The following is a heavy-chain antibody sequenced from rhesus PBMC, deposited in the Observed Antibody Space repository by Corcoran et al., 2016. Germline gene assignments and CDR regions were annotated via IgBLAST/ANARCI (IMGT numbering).Heavy chain of an antibody. D-gene: IGHD5-24*01. V-gene: IGHV3S5*01. Sequence: EVQLVETGGGLVQPGGSLKLSCAASGFTFSSYGMSWVRQAPGKGLEWVSAINRVGCITYYADSVHGRFTISIDNSKNTLSLQMNSLRAEDTAVYYCAKDKEPGTVSFDYWGQGVLVTVSS. CDR1: GFTFSSYG. J-gene: IGHJ4*01. CDR2: INRVGCIT. CDR3: AKDKEPGTVSFDY.